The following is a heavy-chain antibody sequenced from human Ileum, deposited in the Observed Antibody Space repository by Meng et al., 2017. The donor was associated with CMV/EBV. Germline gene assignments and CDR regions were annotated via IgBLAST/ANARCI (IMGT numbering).Heavy chain of an antibody. J-gene: IGHJ4*02. D-gene: IGHD2-15*01. CDR2: IYYSGSP. Sequence: VQLQASGQGLVKPSQNPYLTCTVSGGSITSGNYYWSWIRQPPGRGLEWIGYIYYSGSPYYKPSLKSRVTISLDTSKNQFSLNLRSVTATDSAVYYCVRQVVAASFDYWGQGALVTVSS. V-gene: IGHV4-30-4*08. CDR3: VRQVVAASFDY. CDR1: GGSITSGNYY.